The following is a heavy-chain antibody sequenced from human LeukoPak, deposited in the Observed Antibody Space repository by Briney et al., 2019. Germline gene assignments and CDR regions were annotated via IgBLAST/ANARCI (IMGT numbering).Heavy chain of an antibody. CDR1: GFTFSSYA. CDR3: AKGSCSGGSCYFDY. D-gene: IGHD2-15*01. J-gene: IGHJ4*02. Sequence: GGSPRLSCAASGFTFSSYAMSWVRQAPGKGLEWVSAISGSGGSTYYADSVKGRFTISRDNSKNTLYLQMNSLRAEDTAVYYCAKGSCSGGSCYFDYWGQGTLVTVSS. V-gene: IGHV3-23*01. CDR2: ISGSGGST.